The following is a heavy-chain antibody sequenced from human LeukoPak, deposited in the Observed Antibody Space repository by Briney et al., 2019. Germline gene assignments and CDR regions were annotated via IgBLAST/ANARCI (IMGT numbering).Heavy chain of an antibody. J-gene: IGHJ4*02. D-gene: IGHD1-26*01. Sequence: GGSLRLSCATSGFTFRTTGVHWGRQGPGKGLEWVALMSSDGINTYYADSVKGRFTVSRDSSRDTLYLQMNSVRPDDTAVYYCAKDHSDSGRAFEYWGQGTLVTVSS. CDR3: AKDHSDSGRAFEY. CDR2: MSSDGINT. CDR1: GFTFRTTG. V-gene: IGHV3-30*18.